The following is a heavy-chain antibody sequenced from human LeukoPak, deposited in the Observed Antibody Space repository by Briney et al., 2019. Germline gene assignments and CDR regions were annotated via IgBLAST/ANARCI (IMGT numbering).Heavy chain of an antibody. V-gene: IGHV4-59*08. Sequence: SETLSLTCIVSGGYISSEYWSWIRQPPGKGLEWIGYIHYTGSTNYNPSLKSRVTLSIDTSKTQFSLRLSSVTAADTAIYYCTTLRGSASAVLDNWGQGSLVTVSS. CDR3: TTLRGSASAVLDN. CDR2: IHYTGST. J-gene: IGHJ4*02. D-gene: IGHD4/OR15-4a*01. CDR1: GGYISSEY.